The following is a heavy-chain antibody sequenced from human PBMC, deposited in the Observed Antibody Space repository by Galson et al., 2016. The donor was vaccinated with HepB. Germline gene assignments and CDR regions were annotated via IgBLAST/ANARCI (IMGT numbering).Heavy chain of an antibody. CDR2: ISYDGTNK. D-gene: IGHD2-2*01. J-gene: IGHJ5*02. V-gene: IGHV3-30*18. Sequence: SLRLSCAASGFTFSSYGMHWVRQAPGKGLEWVAVISYDGTNKYYADSVKGRFTISRDNSKSTLYLQMNSLRAEDTAVYYCAKDLAGDTSLLTWGQGTLVTVSS. CDR3: AKDLAGDTSLLT. CDR1: GFTFSSYG.